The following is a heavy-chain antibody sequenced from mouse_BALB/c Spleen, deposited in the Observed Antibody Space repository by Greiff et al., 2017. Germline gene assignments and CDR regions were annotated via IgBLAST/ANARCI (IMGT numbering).Heavy chain of an antibody. CDR1: GFTFSSFG. J-gene: IGHJ2*01. CDR3: ARESFDY. CDR2: ISSGSSTT. Sequence: EVKLVESGGGLVQPGGSRKLSCAASGFTFSSFGMHWVRQAPEKGLEWVAYISSGSSTTYYADTVKGRFTISRDNPKNTLFLQMTSLRSEDTAMYYCARESFDYWGQGTTLTVSS. V-gene: IGHV5-17*02.